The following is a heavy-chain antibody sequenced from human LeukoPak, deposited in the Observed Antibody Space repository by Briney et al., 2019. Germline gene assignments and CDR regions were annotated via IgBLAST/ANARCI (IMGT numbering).Heavy chain of an antibody. J-gene: IGHJ4*02. Sequence: SETLSLTCTVSGGSISSYYWSWIRQPPGKGLEWIGYIYYSGSTNYNPSLKSRVTISVDTSKNQFSLKLSSVTAADTAVYYCARGVQYYYGSGRPPPFDYWGQGTLVTVSS. V-gene: IGHV4-59*01. CDR2: IYYSGST. CDR1: GGSISSYY. CDR3: ARGVQYYYGSGRPPPFDY. D-gene: IGHD3-10*01.